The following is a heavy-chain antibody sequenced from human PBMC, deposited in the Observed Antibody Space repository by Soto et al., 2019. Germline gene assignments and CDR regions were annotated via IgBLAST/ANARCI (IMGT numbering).Heavy chain of an antibody. Sequence: QVHLVESGGGVVQPGGSLRLYCAASGFIFNRFGMHWVRQAPGKGLERGATISSDANNKYYRYTVKGRFTISRDNDQNTLYLQMNSLRLEDTAMYFCAKAVDISVRGVPPSDYWGQGTLVTVSS. CDR2: ISSDANNK. CDR1: GFIFNRFG. V-gene: IGHV3-30*18. J-gene: IGHJ4*02. D-gene: IGHD3-10*02. CDR3: AKAVDISVRGVPPSDY.